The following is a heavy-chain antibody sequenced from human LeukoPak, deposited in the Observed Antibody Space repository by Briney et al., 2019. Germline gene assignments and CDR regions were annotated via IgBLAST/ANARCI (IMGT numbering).Heavy chain of an antibody. CDR3: ARDSAIVVVTSNSWFQP. D-gene: IGHD2-21*02. Sequence: GGSLRPSCAPSGFTFSSYAMHWVRQAPGKGLEWVAAISNGGSNKYYADSVKGRFTISRDTSKNTLYLQMNSLRAEDPAVYYCARDSAIVVVTSNSWFQPWGQGTLVTVSS. CDR1: GFTFSSYA. V-gene: IGHV3-30*04. J-gene: IGHJ5*02. CDR2: ISNGGSNK.